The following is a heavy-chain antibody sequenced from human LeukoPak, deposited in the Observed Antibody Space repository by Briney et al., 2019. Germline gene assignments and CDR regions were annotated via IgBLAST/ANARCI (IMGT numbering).Heavy chain of an antibody. CDR1: GGSISGSSYY. D-gene: IGHD2-21*02. J-gene: IGHJ4*02. CDR2: IYYSGST. Sequence: SETLSLTCTVSGGSISGSSYYWGWIRQPPGKGLEWIGSIYYSGSTYYNPSLKSRVTISVDTSKNQFSLKLSSVTAADTAVYYCASTEDCGGDCYQAYFDYWGQGTLVTVSS. V-gene: IGHV4-39*07. CDR3: ASTEDCGGDCYQAYFDY.